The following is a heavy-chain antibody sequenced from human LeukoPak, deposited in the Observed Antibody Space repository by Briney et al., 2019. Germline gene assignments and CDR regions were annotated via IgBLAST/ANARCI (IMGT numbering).Heavy chain of an antibody. V-gene: IGHV4-59*01. CDR3: ARTSYSSSSFPFDY. J-gene: IGHJ4*02. CDR1: GGSISSYY. Sequence: PSETLSLTCTVSGGSISSYYWSWIRQPPGKGLEWIGYIYYSGSTNYNPSLKSRVTISVDTSKNQFSLKLSSVTAADTAVYYCARTSYSSSSFPFDYWGLGTLVTVSS. D-gene: IGHD6-6*01. CDR2: IYYSGST.